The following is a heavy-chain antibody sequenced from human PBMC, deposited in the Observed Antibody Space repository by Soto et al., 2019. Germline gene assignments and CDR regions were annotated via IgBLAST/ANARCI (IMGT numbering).Heavy chain of an antibody. CDR2: FDPEDGET. V-gene: IGHV1-24*01. CDR1: GHTLTELS. J-gene: IGHJ4*02. D-gene: IGHD1-1*01. Sequence: QVQLVKSGAEVKKPGASVKVSCKVSGHTLTELSMHWVRQAPGKGLEWMGGFDPEDGETISAQKFQGRVTMTEDTSTDSTYMELSSLRSEDTAVSYCAAGGTRWLHSPFDYWGQGTLVTISS. CDR3: AAGGTRWLHSPFDY.